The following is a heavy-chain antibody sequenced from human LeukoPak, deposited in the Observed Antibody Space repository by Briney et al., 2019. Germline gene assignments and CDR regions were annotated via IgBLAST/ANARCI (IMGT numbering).Heavy chain of an antibody. CDR1: GFTFSNAW. V-gene: IGHV3-15*01. J-gene: IGHJ4*02. Sequence: GGSLRLSCAASGFTFSNAWMSWVRQAPGKGLEWVGRIKSKTDGGTTDYAAPVKGRFTISRDDSKNTLYLQMNSLKTEDTAVYYCATSNFGFPFDYWGQGTLVTVSS. CDR3: ATSNFGFPFDY. CDR2: IKSKTDGGTT. D-gene: IGHD3-3*01.